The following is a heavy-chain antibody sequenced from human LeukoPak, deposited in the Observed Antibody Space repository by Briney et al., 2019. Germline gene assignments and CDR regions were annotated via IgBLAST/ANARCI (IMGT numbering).Heavy chain of an antibody. D-gene: IGHD2-15*01. J-gene: IGHJ5*02. Sequence: SETLSLTCTVSGGSISSSSYYWGWLRQPPGKGLEWIGSIYYSGSTYYNPSLKSRATISVDTSKNQFSLKLSSVTAADTAVYYCARHFEVVAAIYDIHHWFDPWGQGTLVTVSS. CDR1: GGSISSSSYY. CDR3: ARHFEVVAAIYDIHHWFDP. V-gene: IGHV4-39*01. CDR2: IYYSGST.